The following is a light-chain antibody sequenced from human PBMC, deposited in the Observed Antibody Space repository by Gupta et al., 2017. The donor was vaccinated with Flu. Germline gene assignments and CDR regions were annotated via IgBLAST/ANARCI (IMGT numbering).Light chain of an antibody. V-gene: IGLV3-9*01. Sequence: SYELTQPLSVSVALGQTARMTCGRRNIGSKNVHWYQQKAGQAPVLVIYRDSNRPSGIPERFSGSNSGNTATLTISRAQAGDEADYYCQVWDSSTVVFGGGTKLTVL. J-gene: IGLJ2*01. CDR3: QVWDSSTVV. CDR2: RDS. CDR1: NIGSKN.